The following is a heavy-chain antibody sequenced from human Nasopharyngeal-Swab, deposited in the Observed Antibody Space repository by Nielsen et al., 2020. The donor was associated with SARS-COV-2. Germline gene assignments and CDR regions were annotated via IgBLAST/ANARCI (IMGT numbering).Heavy chain of an antibody. V-gene: IGHV4-39*01. Sequence: SETLSLTCTVSGGSISSSSYYWGWIRQPPGKGLEWIGSIYYSGSTYYNPSLKSPVTISVDTSKNQFSLKLSSVTAADTAVYYCARSPTYYYDSSGYYYGDYWGQGTLVTVSS. CDR1: GGSISSSSYY. D-gene: IGHD3-22*01. CDR3: ARSPTYYYDSSGYYYGDY. J-gene: IGHJ4*02. CDR2: IYYSGST.